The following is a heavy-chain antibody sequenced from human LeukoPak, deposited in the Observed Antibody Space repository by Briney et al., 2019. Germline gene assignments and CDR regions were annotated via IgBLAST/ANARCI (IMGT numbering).Heavy chain of an antibody. Sequence: ASVKVSCKASGGTFSSYAISWVRQAPGQGLEWMGGIIPIFGTANYAQKFQGRVTITADKSTSTAYMELSSLRSEDTAVYYCASVSSGCDWFNYFDYWGQGTLVTVSS. D-gene: IGHD5-12*01. CDR2: IIPIFGTA. J-gene: IGHJ4*02. V-gene: IGHV1-69*06. CDR3: ASVSSGCDWFNYFDY. CDR1: GGTFSSYA.